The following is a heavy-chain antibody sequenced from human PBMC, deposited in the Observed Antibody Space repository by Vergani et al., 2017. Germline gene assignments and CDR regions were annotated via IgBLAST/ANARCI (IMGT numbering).Heavy chain of an antibody. CDR1: CGSISSYY. CDR2: IYYSGST. Sequence: QVQLQESGPGLVKPSETLSLICTVSCGSISSYYWSWIRQPPGKGLEWIGHIYYSGSTNYNTSLKSRVTISVDTSKNPFSLKLSSVTAPDTAVYYCARVRLVPAAIYYMDVWGKGTTVTVSS. J-gene: IGHJ6*03. V-gene: IGHV4-59*01. CDR3: ARVRLVPAAIYYMDV. D-gene: IGHD2-2*01.